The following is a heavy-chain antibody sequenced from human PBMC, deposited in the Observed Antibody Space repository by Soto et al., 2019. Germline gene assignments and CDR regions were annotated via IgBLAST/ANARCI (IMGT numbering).Heavy chain of an antibody. CDR3: ARSSMTTLNFLYYYGMDV. CDR2: IIPIFGTA. D-gene: IGHD4-4*01. CDR1: GGTFSSYA. V-gene: IGHV1-69*13. Sequence: SVKVSCKASGGTFSSYAISWVRQAPGQGLEWMGGIIPIFGTANYAQKFQGRVTITADESTSTAYMELSSLRSEDTAVYYCARSSMTTLNFLYYYGMDVWGQGTKVTVSS. J-gene: IGHJ6*02.